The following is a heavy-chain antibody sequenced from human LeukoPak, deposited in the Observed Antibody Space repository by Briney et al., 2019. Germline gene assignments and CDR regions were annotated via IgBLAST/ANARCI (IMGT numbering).Heavy chain of an antibody. CDR2: LDESGRP. V-gene: IGHV4-39*07. D-gene: IGHD2-15*01. Sequence: PSETLSLTCSVSGGSIRSGRHHWAWVRQPPGKGLEFIGSLDESGRPYYNAPLKSRVTISEDSSGKQFSLNLSSVTAADTAVYFCARDLGGYLFFMDVWGRGTTVIVSS. CDR1: GGSIRSGRHH. CDR3: ARDLGGYLFFMDV. J-gene: IGHJ6*03.